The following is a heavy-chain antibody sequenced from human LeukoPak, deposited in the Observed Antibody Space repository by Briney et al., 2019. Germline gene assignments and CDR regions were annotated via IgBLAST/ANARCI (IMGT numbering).Heavy chain of an antibody. CDR2: ISYDGSNK. CDR3: AKASIGRWQWLAHFDY. J-gene: IGHJ4*02. D-gene: IGHD6-19*01. V-gene: IGHV3-30-3*01. Sequence: PGGSLRLSCAASGFTFSSYAMHWVRQAPGKGLEWVAVISYDGSNKYYADSVKGRFTISRDNAKNTLYLQMNSLRAEDTAVYYCAKASIGRWQWLAHFDYWGQGTLVTVSS. CDR1: GFTFSSYA.